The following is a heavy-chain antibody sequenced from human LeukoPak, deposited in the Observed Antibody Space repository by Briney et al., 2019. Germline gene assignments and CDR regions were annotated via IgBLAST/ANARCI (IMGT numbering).Heavy chain of an antibody. V-gene: IGHV4-39*07. Sequence: PSETLSLTCTVSGGSISSSSYYWGWIRQPPGKGLEWIGSIYYSGSTYYNPSLKSRVTISVDTSKNQFSLKLSSVTAADTAVYYCARASIAARPRYYYYMDVWGKGTTVTVSS. D-gene: IGHD6-6*01. CDR3: ARASIAARPRYYYYMDV. J-gene: IGHJ6*03. CDR2: IYYSGST. CDR1: GGSISSSSYY.